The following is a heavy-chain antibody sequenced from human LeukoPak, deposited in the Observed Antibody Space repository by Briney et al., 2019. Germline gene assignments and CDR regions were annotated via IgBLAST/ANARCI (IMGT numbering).Heavy chain of an antibody. Sequence: PGGSLRLSCAASGFTFSGYWMHWVRQAPGKGLVWVSLIKSDGSSAMYADSVKGRFSISRDNAKNTLYLQMNSLRAEDTAVYFCAREGASAAFDYWGQGTPVTVSS. V-gene: IGHV3-74*03. CDR2: IKSDGSSA. D-gene: IGHD6-19*01. CDR3: AREGASAAFDY. CDR1: GFTFSGYW. J-gene: IGHJ4*02.